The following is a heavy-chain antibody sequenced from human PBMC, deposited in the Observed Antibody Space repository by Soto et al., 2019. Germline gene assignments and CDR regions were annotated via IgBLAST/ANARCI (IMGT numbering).Heavy chain of an antibody. J-gene: IGHJ4*02. V-gene: IGHV1-3*04. CDR2: VNTGSGRT. Sequence: QVHLVQSGAEVKNPGASVKLSCKPSGYTFTQFAIHWVRQAPGQSLEWVGWVNTGSGRTQYSQKFQGRVSITRDSSATTVYMELSSLTSDDTAVYYCARDMGYCGGPTCYNPLFDNWGQGALITVSS. CDR3: ARDMGYCGGPTCYNPLFDN. CDR1: GYTFTQFA. D-gene: IGHD2-21*01.